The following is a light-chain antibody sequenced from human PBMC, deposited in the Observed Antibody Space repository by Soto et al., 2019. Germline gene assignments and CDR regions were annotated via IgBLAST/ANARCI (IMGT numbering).Light chain of an antibody. Sequence: EIVLTQSPATLSLSPGERATLSCRASHSVGSYLAWYQHKPGQAPRLLIYDASNRATGISARFGGSGSGTDFTLTISSLEPEDFAVYYCQQRYVWPETFGQGTKLE. CDR1: HSVGSY. J-gene: IGKJ2*01. CDR2: DAS. V-gene: IGKV3-11*01. CDR3: QQRYVWPET.